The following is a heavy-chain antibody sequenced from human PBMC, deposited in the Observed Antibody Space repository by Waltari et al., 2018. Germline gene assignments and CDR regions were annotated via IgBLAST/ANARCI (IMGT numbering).Heavy chain of an antibody. CDR1: GGSISSSSYY. V-gene: IGHV4-39*01. D-gene: IGHD2-15*01. J-gene: IGHJ4*02. CDR3: ARRGYCSGGSCLFDY. CDR2: IYYSGST. Sequence: QLQLQESGPGLVKPSETLSLTCTVSGGSISSSSYYWGWSRQPPGKGLEWIGSIYYSGSTYYNPSLKSRVNISVDTSKNQFSRKLSSVTAADTAVYYCARRGYCSGGSCLFDYWGQGTLVTVSS.